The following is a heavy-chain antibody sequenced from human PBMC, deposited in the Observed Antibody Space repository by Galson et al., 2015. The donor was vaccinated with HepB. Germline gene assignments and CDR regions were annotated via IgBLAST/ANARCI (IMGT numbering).Heavy chain of an antibody. J-gene: IGHJ4*02. CDR3: ARYLDMAEMTYYYDSSGYPFDY. D-gene: IGHD3-22*01. Sequence: SLRLSCAASGFTFSSYGMHWVRQAPGKGLEWVAVIWYDGSNKYYADSVKGRFTISRDNSKNTLYLQMNSLRAEDTAVYYCARYLDMAEMTYYYDSSGYPFDYWGQGTLVTVSS. CDR1: GFTFSSYG. V-gene: IGHV3-33*01. CDR2: IWYDGSNK.